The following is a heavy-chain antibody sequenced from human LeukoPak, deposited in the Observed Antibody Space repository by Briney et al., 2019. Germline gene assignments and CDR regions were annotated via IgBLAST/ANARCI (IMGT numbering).Heavy chain of an antibody. CDR2: IKQDGSEK. CDR3: ARGRLGLGY. V-gene: IGHV3-7*04. D-gene: IGHD5/OR15-5a*01. Sequence: PGGSLRLSCAASRFTLSSYWMTWVRQAPGKGLEWVANIKQDGSEKYYVDSVKGRFTISRDNAKNSLDLQMNSLRAEDTAVYYCARGRLGLGYWGQGILVTVSS. J-gene: IGHJ4*02. CDR1: RFTLSSYW.